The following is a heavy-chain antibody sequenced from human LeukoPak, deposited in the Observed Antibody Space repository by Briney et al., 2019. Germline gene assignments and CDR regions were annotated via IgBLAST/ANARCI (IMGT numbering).Heavy chain of an antibody. J-gene: IGHJ4*02. V-gene: IGHV3-48*03. CDR3: ARFALKTPPTD. Sequence: PGGSLRLSCAASGFTFSSYEMNWVRQAPGKGLEGGSYISSSGSTIYYADSVKGRFTISRDNAKNSLYLQMNSLRAEDTAVYYCARFALKTPPTDWGQGTLVTVSS. CDR2: ISSSGSTI. CDR1: GFTFSSYE.